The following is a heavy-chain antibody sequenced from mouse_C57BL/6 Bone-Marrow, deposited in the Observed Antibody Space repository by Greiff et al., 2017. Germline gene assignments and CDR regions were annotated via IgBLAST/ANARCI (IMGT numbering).Heavy chain of an antibody. CDR1: GYTFTDYN. J-gene: IGHJ1*03. CDR2: INPNNGGT. CDR3: ARLRTLRGWYFDV. D-gene: IGHD1-1*01. Sequence: EVQLVESGPELVKPGASVKIPCKASGYTFTDYNMDWVKQSHGKSLEWIGDINPNNGGTIYNQKFKGKATLTVDKSSSTAYMELRSLTSEDTAVYYCARLRTLRGWYFDVWGTGTTVTVSS. V-gene: IGHV1-18*01.